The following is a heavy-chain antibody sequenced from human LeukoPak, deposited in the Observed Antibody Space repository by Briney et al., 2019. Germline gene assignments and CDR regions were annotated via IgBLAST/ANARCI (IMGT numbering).Heavy chain of an antibody. Sequence: PSETLSLTCTVSSGSISSCDYYWGWIRQPPGKGLEWIGSGCYGGSTYYSPSLKSRAATSVDTSKNQFSLKLTSVTAADTAVYYCASSSSGWSKIDYWGQGTLVTVSS. D-gene: IGHD6-19*01. J-gene: IGHJ4*02. V-gene: IGHV4-39*01. CDR2: GCYGGST. CDR1: SGSISSCDYY. CDR3: ASSSSGWSKIDY.